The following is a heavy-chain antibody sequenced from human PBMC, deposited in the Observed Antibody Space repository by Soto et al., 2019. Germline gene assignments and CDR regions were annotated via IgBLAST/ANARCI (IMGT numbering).Heavy chain of an antibody. V-gene: IGHV3-30*18. J-gene: IGHJ6*02. CDR3: AKEIARGYYYYYYGMDV. Sequence: GGSLRLSCAASGFTFSSYGMHWVRQAPGKGLEGVAVISYDGSNKYYADSVKGRFTISRDNSKNTLYLQMNSLRAEDTAVYYCAKEIARGYYYYYYGMDVWGQGTTVTVSS. CDR1: GFTFSSYG. D-gene: IGHD1-26*01. CDR2: ISYDGSNK.